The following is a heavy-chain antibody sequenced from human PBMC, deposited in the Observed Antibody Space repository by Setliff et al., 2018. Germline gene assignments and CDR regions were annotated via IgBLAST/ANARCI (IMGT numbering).Heavy chain of an antibody. Sequence: SETLSLTCTVSGGSISSGDYYWSWIRQPAGKGLEWIGHIYIGGSANYNPSLKSRVAMSIDTSKNQFSLKLNSVTAADMAVYYCARRRTALAFDIWGQGTMVTVSS. CDR2: IYIGGSA. CDR3: ARRRTALAFDI. CDR1: GGSISSGDYY. D-gene: IGHD5-18*01. V-gene: IGHV4-61*09. J-gene: IGHJ3*02.